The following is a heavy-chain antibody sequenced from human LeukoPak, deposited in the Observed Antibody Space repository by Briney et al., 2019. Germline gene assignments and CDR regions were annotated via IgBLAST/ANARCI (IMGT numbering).Heavy chain of an antibody. V-gene: IGHV3-21*01. CDR2: ISSSSSYI. J-gene: IGHJ6*02. CDR3: ARDFDCSSTSCYVFGGMDV. CDR1: GFTFSSYS. Sequence: GGSLRLSCAASGFTFSSYSMNWVRQAPGKGLEWVSSISSSSSYIYYADSVKGRFTISRDNSKNTLYLQMNSLRAEDTAVYYCARDFDCSSTSCYVFGGMDVWGQGTTVTVSS. D-gene: IGHD2-2*01.